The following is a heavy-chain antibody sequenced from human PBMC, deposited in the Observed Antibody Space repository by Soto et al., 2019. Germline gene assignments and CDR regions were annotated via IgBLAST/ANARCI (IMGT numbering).Heavy chain of an antibody. D-gene: IGHD6-6*01. J-gene: IGHJ6*02. Sequence: ASVKVSCKASGYTFTSYYMHWVRQAPGQGLEWMGIINPSGGSTSYAQKFQGRVTMTRDTSTSTVYMELSSLRSEDTAVYYCARDLGDLAARPNYYYYYSMDVWGQGTTVTVSS. V-gene: IGHV1-46*01. CDR3: ARDLGDLAARPNYYYYYSMDV. CDR2: INPSGGST. CDR1: GYTFTSYY.